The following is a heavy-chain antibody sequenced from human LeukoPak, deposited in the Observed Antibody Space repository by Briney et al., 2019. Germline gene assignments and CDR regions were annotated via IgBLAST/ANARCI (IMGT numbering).Heavy chain of an antibody. Sequence: GGSLRLSCAASGFTFTSYRMNWVRQAPGKGLEWVALINPDGSQTNYADSVKGRFTISRDNAENSLYLQMNSLRAEDTAVYYCARDLGYGALDPWGQGTLVTVSS. CDR2: INPDGSQT. CDR3: ARDLGYGALDP. V-gene: IGHV3-7*01. D-gene: IGHD4-17*01. CDR1: GFTFTSYR. J-gene: IGHJ5*02.